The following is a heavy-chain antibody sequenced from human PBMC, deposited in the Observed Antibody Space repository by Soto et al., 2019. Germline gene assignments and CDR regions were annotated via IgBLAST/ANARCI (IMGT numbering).Heavy chain of an antibody. CDR3: ARDAEPSYYYDSSGYYHP. D-gene: IGHD3-22*01. J-gene: IGHJ5*02. CDR2: ISYDGSNK. Sequence: GGSLRLSCAASGFTFSSYAMHWVRQAPGKGLEWVAVISYDGSNKYYADSVKGRFTISRDNSKNTLYPQMNSLRAEDTAVYYCARDAEPSYYYDSSGYYHPWGQGTLVTVSS. V-gene: IGHV3-30-3*01. CDR1: GFTFSSYA.